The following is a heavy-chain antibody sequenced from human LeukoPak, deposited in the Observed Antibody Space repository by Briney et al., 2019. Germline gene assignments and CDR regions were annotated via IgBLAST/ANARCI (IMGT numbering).Heavy chain of an antibody. J-gene: IGHJ4*02. CDR2: ITTDGSST. D-gene: IGHD4-17*01. Sequence: GGSLRLSCVDSGFTFSRFWMHWVRQAPGKGLVWVSHITTDGSSTSYADSVKGRFTISRDNAKNTLYLQMNSLRAEDTAVYYCAKSTTVTTGMIFDYWGQGILVTVSS. CDR3: AKSTTVTTGMIFDY. V-gene: IGHV3-74*01. CDR1: GFTFSRFW.